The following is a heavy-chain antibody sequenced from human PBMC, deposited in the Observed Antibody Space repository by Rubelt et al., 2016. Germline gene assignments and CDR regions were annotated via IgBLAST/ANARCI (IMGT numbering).Heavy chain of an antibody. D-gene: IGHD1-26*01. CDR2: IYASGNT. V-gene: IGHV4-4*07. CDR3: AGEISGSYSLDS. CDR1: GGSISRYS. J-gene: IGHJ4*02. Sequence: QVQLQESGPGLVKPSETLSLTCTVSGGSISRYSWSWIRQPAGKGLAWIGNIYASGNTNSNPSLKSRVTMSLESSKNQFSLKLRSVTAADTAWYFCAGEISGSYSLDSWGQGTLVTVSS.